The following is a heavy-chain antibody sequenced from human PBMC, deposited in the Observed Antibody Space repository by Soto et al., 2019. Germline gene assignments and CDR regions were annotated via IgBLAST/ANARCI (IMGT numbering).Heavy chain of an antibody. J-gene: IGHJ5*02. Sequence: VHLVESGGGLVQPGGSLRLSCAASGFNFSNHWMHWVRQRPGEGLAWVSRITSDGKSKAYAESVKGRFAISRDNAKNTLYLQMNGLTAEDTAVYYCARESGDWPLNWFDPWGQGTLVTVSS. CDR3: ARESGDWPLNWFDP. V-gene: IGHV3-74*01. CDR1: GFNFSNHW. CDR2: ITSDGKSK. D-gene: IGHD2-21*02.